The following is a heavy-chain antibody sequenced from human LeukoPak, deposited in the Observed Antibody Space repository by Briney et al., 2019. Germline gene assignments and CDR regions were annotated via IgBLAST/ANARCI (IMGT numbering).Heavy chain of an antibody. CDR1: GFTFSSYW. V-gene: IGHV3-74*01. J-gene: IGHJ3*02. CDR2: IKGDGSTT. CDR3: ARVGSVTYAFDI. Sequence: GGSLRLSCAASGFTFSSYWMHWVRQAPGKGLVWVSRIKGDGSTTSYADSVKGRFTISRDNAKNTLYLQMNSLRAEDTAVYYCARVGSVTYAFDIWGQGTMVTVS. D-gene: IGHD1-26*01.